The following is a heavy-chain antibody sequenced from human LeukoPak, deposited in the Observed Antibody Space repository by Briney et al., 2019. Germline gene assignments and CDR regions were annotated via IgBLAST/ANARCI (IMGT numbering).Heavy chain of an antibody. V-gene: IGHV3-7*01. CDR3: TRDLVRVTSSSEY. CDR2: IKPDGREK. CDR1: GVRFSKYW. D-gene: IGHD6-13*01. J-gene: IGHJ4*02. Sequence: GGGPRVSCARSGVRFSKYWMRWVRHGPGKGREWVANIKPDGREKDYVHSVKGRFIIPRDNTNNSLYLQINSLRAEDTAVYYCTRDLVRVTSSSEYGGQGTLVTVSS.